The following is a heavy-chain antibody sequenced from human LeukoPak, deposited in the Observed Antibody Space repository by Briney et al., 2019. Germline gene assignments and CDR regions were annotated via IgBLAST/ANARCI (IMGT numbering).Heavy chain of an antibody. J-gene: IGHJ4*02. Sequence: GGSLRLSCVASGFTFTDYAMSWVRQTPGKGLEWVSAVSGNGGGTYYADSVKGRFTVSRDNSRDSPYLQMNSLRAEDMAVYYCATAKRYCSGGRCYFTYFDSWGRGTLVTVSS. CDR3: ATAKRYCSGGRCYFTYFDS. D-gene: IGHD2-15*01. CDR1: GFTFTDYA. V-gene: IGHV3-23*01. CDR2: VSGNGGGT.